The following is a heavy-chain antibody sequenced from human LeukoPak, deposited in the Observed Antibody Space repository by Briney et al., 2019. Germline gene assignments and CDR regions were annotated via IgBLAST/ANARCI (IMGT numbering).Heavy chain of an antibody. CDR2: ISYDGSNK. V-gene: IGHV3-30*18. CDR1: GFTFSSYG. J-gene: IGHJ4*02. Sequence: GGSLRLSCAASGFTFSSYGMHWVRQAPGKGLEWVAVISYDGSNKYYADSVKGRFAISRDNSKNTLYLQMNSLRAEDTAVYYCAKDRRPRRVVKFDYFDYWGQGTLVTVSS. D-gene: IGHD3-3*01. CDR3: AKDRRPRRVVKFDYFDY.